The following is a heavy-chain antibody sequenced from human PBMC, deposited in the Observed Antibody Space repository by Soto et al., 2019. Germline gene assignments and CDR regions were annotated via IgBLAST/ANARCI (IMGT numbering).Heavy chain of an antibody. J-gene: IGHJ4*02. CDR1: GFTFSTYW. CDR2: IKGDGSST. D-gene: IGHD3-3*02. Sequence: EVQLVESGGDSVQPGGSLRLSCAASGFTFSTYWMHWVRQAPGEGLVWVSRIKGDGSSTSSADSVEGRFTISRDNAKNTVYLHMNSLRADDTAVYYCARGAFNNYYVDSWGQGTLVTVSS. V-gene: IGHV3-74*01. CDR3: ARGAFNNYYVDS.